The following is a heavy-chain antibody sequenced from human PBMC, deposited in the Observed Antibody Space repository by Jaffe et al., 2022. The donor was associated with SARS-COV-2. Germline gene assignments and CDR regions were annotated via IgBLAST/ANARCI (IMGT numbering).Heavy chain of an antibody. D-gene: IGHD3-22*01. Sequence: EVQLVESGGGLVQPGGSLRLSCAASGFTFSSYAMSWVRQAPGKGLEWVSAISGSGGSTYYADSVKGRFTISRDNSKNTLYLQMNSLRAEDTAVYYCAKVRYEYTYYYDSSGYYVDYWGQGTLVTVSS. CDR1: GFTFSSYA. V-gene: IGHV3-23*04. CDR2: ISGSGGST. CDR3: AKVRYEYTYYYDSSGYYVDY. J-gene: IGHJ4*02.